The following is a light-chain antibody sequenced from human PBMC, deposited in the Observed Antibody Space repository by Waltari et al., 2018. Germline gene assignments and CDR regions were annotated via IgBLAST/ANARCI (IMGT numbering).Light chain of an antibody. Sequence: EIVMTQSPATLSVSPGERATLSCRASQSVSRNLAWYQQKPGQAPRLLIYGASTRATGIPARFSGSVSGTEFTLTISSMQSEDFAVYYCQQYNNWPPVFTFGPGTKVDIK. CDR3: QQYNNWPPVFT. CDR1: QSVSRN. J-gene: IGKJ3*01. CDR2: GAS. V-gene: IGKV3-15*01.